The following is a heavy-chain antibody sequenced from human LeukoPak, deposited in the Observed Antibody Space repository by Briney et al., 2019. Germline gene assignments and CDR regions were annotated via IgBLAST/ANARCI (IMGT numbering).Heavy chain of an antibody. V-gene: IGHV3-23*01. D-gene: IGHD2-2*01. Sequence: GGSLRLSCAASGFTVSSNYMSWVRQAPGKGLEWVSAISGSGGSTYYADSVKGRFTISRDNSKNTLYLQMNSLRAEDTAVYYCAKDLYCSSTSCPNGAFDIWGQGTMVTVSS. CDR2: ISGSGGST. CDR3: AKDLYCSSTSCPNGAFDI. J-gene: IGHJ3*02. CDR1: GFTVSSNY.